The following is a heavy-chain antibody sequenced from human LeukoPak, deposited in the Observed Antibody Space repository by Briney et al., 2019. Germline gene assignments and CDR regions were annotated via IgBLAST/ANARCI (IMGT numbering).Heavy chain of an antibody. Sequence: PSETLSLTCTVSGGSISSYYWSWLRQPAGKGLEWIGRIYTSGSTNYNPSLKSRVTMSVDTSKNQLSLKLSSVTAADTAVYYCARDSGNYYYYYMDVWGKGTTVTASS. D-gene: IGHD1-26*01. J-gene: IGHJ6*03. CDR1: GGSISSYY. CDR3: ARDSGNYYYYYMDV. CDR2: IYTSGST. V-gene: IGHV4-4*07.